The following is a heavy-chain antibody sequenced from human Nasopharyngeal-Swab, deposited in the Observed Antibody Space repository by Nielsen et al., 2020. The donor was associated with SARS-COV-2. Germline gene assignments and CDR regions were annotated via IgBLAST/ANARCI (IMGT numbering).Heavy chain of an antibody. CDR3: ARDSRVAYSMDV. J-gene: IGHJ6*02. D-gene: IGHD2-15*01. Sequence: VRQAPGKGLEWVSYISGGSRAIYYADSAKGRFTISRDNGKNSLYLQMSSLRDEDTAVYYCARDSRVAYSMDVWGQRTTVTVSS. V-gene: IGHV3-48*02. CDR2: ISGGSRAI.